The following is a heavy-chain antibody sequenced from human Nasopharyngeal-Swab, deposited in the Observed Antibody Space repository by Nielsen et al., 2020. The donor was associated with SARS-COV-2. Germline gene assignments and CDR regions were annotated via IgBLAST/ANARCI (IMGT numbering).Heavy chain of an antibody. D-gene: IGHD3-3*01. CDR2: IKHDGTAK. J-gene: IGHJ6*02. CDR3: ARHYDFWSGYYNSHFYGMDV. Sequence: GGSLRLSCAASGFTFSSYWMTWVRQAPGKGLEWVANIKHDGTAKYYADSVKGRFTISRDNAKSSLHLQMNSLRAEDPAVYYCARHYDFWSGYYNSHFYGMDVWGQGTTVTVSS. V-gene: IGHV3-7*01. CDR1: GFTFSSYW.